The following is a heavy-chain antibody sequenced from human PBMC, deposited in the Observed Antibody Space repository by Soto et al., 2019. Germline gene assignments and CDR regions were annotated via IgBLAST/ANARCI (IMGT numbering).Heavy chain of an antibody. CDR2: IIPIFGTA. Sequence: QVQLVQSGAEVKKPGSSVKVSCKASGGTFSSYAIGWVRQAPGQGLEWMGGIIPIFGTANYAQKFQGRVTITXXEXTXXAYMGPSILRSEDTAVYYGARPGRDGYHSVSWFDPWGQGTLVTVSS. CDR1: GGTFSSYA. CDR3: ARPGRDGYHSVSWFDP. V-gene: IGHV1-69*05. D-gene: IGHD5-12*01. J-gene: IGHJ5*02.